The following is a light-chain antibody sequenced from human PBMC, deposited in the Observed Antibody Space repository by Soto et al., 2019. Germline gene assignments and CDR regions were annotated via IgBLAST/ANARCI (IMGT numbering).Light chain of an antibody. Sequence: QSVLTQPPSVSEAPGQRVTISCTGSSSNIGAGYDVHWYQQLPGTAPKLLIYGNNNRPSGVPDRFSGSKSGTSASLAVTGLQAEDEADYYCQSYATGLSVLYVFGTGTKVTVL. J-gene: IGLJ1*01. V-gene: IGLV1-40*01. CDR2: GNN. CDR1: SSNIGAGYD. CDR3: QSYATGLSVLYV.